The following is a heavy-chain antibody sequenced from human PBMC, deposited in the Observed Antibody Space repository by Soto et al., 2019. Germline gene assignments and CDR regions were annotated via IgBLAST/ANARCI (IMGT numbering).Heavy chain of an antibody. D-gene: IGHD5-18*01. CDR2: IYYSGST. Sequence: PSETLSLTGTVSGGSISSYYWSWIRQPPGKGLEWIGYIYYSGSTNYNPSLKSRVTISVDTSKNQFSLKLSSVTAADTAVYYCARERQHRWDYYYYMDVWGKGTTVTVSS. V-gene: IGHV4-59*01. J-gene: IGHJ6*03. CDR3: ARERQHRWDYYYYMDV. CDR1: GGSISSYY.